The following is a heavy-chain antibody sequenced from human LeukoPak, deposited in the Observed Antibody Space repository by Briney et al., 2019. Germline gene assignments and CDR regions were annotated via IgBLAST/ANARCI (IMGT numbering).Heavy chain of an antibody. CDR1: GFSISSYW. V-gene: IGHV3-7*05. J-gene: IGHJ4*02. Sequence: QPGGSLRLSCTASGFSISSYWMNWVRQAPGKGLEWVANIKKDGSETKYVDSLKGRFTISRDNAKNSVYLQMNSLRAEDTAVYYCARPYCSSTRCHFDYWGQGTLVTVSS. D-gene: IGHD2-2*01. CDR3: ARPYCSSTRCHFDY. CDR2: IKKDGSET.